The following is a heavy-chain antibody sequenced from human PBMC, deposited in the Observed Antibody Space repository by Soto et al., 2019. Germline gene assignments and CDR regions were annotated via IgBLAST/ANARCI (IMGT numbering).Heavy chain of an antibody. D-gene: IGHD1-26*01. CDR3: ARTHSGSYYSVFNY. J-gene: IGHJ4*01. V-gene: IGHV4-38-2*01. CDR1: NFSISSGYY. CDR2: SYRSGTT. Sequence: SETLSLTCVVSNFSISSGYYWGWIRQSPGKGLEWIASSYRSGTTSYNPSLKSRVTISVDPSKYQFSLMLTAVTAADTAVYYCARTHSGSYYSVFNYWGRGSLVTVSS.